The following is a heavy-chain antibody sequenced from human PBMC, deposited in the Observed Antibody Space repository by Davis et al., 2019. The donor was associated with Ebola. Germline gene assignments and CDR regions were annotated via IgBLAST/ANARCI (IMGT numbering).Heavy chain of an antibody. Sequence: GESLKISRAASEFTFSSYEMNWVRQAPGKGLEWVSYIDSSASTTYYADSVKGRFTVSRENAKKSLYLQMNSLRAEDTAVYYCARRWGSDYWGQGTLVTVSS. CDR2: IDSSASTT. D-gene: IGHD7-27*01. V-gene: IGHV3-48*03. CDR1: EFTFSSYE. J-gene: IGHJ4*02. CDR3: ARRWGSDY.